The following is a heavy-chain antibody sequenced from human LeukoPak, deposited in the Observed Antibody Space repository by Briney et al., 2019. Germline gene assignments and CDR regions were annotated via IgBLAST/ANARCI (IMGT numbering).Heavy chain of an antibody. CDR2: MSRYGST. D-gene: IGHD3-9*01. V-gene: IGHV4-38-2*02. J-gene: IGHJ4*02. CDR1: GYSINSGYY. Sequence: PSETLSLTCAVSGYSINSGYYWGWIRQPPGKGLEWIGSMSRYGSTYYNPSLKSRVTMSVDTSKNQFSLKLNSVTAADTAVYYCARDRRYFDYLPSDYWGQGTLVTASS. CDR3: ARDRRYFDYLPSDY.